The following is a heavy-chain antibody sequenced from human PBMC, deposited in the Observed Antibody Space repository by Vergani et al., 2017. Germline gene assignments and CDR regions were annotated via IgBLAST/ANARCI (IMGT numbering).Heavy chain of an antibody. CDR2: IYYSGST. V-gene: IGHV4-30-4*08. CDR1: GGSISSGDYY. CDR3: ARANSWGGAVDI. J-gene: IGHJ3*02. D-gene: IGHD6-13*01. Sequence: QVQLQESGPGLVKPSQTLSLTCTISGGSISSGDYYLSWIRQPPGKCLEWIGYIYYSGSTYYNPSLKSRVTISVDTSKNQFSLKLSSVTAADTAVYYCARANSWGGAVDIWGQGTMVTVSA.